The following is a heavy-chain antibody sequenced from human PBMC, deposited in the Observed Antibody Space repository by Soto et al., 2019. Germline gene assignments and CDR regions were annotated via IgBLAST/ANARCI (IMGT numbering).Heavy chain of an antibody. CDR2: ISNYNGNT. D-gene: IGHD2-2*01. CDR1: GYTFTHYG. V-gene: IGHV1-18*01. J-gene: IGHJ4*02. CDR3: ALLPYCNSRSCYYFDY. Sequence: QVHLVQSGAEVKKPGASVKVSCKASGYTFTHYGLTWVRQAPGQGLDWVGWISNYNGNTNYAQKLQGRVTMTTDTSTSTAYMELRSLRSDDTAVYYCALLPYCNSRSCYYFDYWGQGTLVTVSS.